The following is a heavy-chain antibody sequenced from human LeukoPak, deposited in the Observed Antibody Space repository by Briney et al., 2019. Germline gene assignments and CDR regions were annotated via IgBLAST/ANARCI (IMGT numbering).Heavy chain of an antibody. V-gene: IGHV3-30-3*01. CDR2: ISYDGSNK. D-gene: IGHD5-12*01. Sequence: GGSLRLSGAASGFTFSSYAMHWVRQAPGKGLEWVAVISYDGSNKYYADSVKGRFTISRDNSKNTLYLQMNSLRAEDTAVYYCARDRRYSGYDEGYFDYWGQGTLVTVSS. J-gene: IGHJ4*02. CDR3: ARDRRYSGYDEGYFDY. CDR1: GFTFSSYA.